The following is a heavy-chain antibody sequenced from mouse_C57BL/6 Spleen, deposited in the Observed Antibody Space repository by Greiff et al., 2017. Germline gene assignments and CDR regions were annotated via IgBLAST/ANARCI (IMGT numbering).Heavy chain of an antibody. CDR3: ARCYSNYDFDY. J-gene: IGHJ2*01. CDR1: GYTFTSYG. D-gene: IGHD2-5*01. V-gene: IGHV1-81*01. CDR2: IYPRSGNT. Sequence: QVQLKESGAELARPGASVKLSCKASGYTFTSYGISWVKQRTGQGLEWIGEIYPRSGNTYYNEKFKGKATLTADKSSSTAYMELRSLTSEDSAVYFCARCYSNYDFDYWGQGTTLTVSS.